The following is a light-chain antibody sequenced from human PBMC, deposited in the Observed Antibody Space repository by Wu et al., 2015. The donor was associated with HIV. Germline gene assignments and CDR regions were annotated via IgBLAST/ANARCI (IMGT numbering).Light chain of an antibody. CDR2: GAS. Sequence: EILLTQSPGTLSLSPGGRATLSCRASQSISSSLLSWYQQKPGQAPRLLIYGASTRATGIPDRFSGSGSGTDFTLIISSLEPEDFAIYYCQESSKGPLTFGQGTRL. J-gene: IGKJ5*01. CDR3: QESSKGPLT. CDR1: QSISSSL. V-gene: IGKV3D-20*02.